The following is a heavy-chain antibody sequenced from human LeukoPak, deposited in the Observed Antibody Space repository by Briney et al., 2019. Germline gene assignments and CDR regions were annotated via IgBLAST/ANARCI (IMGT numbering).Heavy chain of an antibody. CDR3: ARTVAGYYFDY. CDR1: GGSFSDYY. J-gene: IGHJ4*02. D-gene: IGHD4-17*01. CDR2: IYYSGST. Sequence: PSETLSLTCAVYGGSFSDYYWGWIRQPPGKGLEWIGYIYYSGSTYYNPSLKSRVTIPVDTSKNQFSLKLSSVTAADTAVYYCARTVAGYYFDYWGQGTLVTVSS. V-gene: IGHV4-30-4*08.